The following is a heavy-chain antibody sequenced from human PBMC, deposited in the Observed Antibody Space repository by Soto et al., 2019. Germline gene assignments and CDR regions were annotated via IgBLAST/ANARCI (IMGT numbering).Heavy chain of an antibody. CDR2: IYYSGTT. CDR1: GGSIRSYY. Sequence: SETLSLTCSVSGGSIRSYYWSWIRQPPGKGLEWIGYIYYSGTTNYNPSLKSRVTISVDASKNQFSLKLSSVTAADTAVYYCARRYGGNFDYWGQGTLVTVSS. J-gene: IGHJ4*02. D-gene: IGHD3-16*01. CDR3: ARRYGGNFDY. V-gene: IGHV4-59*01.